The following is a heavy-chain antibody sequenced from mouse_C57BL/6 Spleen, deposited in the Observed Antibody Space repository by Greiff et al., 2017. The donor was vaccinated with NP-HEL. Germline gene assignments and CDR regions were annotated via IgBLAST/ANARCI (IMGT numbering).Heavy chain of an antibody. CDR3: ARGSYYVDY. J-gene: IGHJ2*01. Sequence: EVQLQESGPGLVKPSQSLSLTCSVTGYSITSGYYWNWIRQFPGNKLEWMGDISYDGSNNYNPSLKNRISITRDTSKNQVFLKLNSVTTEDTATYYCARGSYYVDYWGQGTTLTVSS. CDR2: ISYDGSN. V-gene: IGHV3-6*01. CDR1: GYSITSGYY.